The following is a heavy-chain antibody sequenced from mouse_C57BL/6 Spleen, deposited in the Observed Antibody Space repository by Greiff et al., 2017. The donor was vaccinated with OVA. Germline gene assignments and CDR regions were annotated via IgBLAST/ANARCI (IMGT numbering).Heavy chain of an antibody. CDR1: GYSITSGYY. CDR2: ISYDGSN. D-gene: IGHD2-4*01. CDR3: ARLGDYLDY. J-gene: IGHJ4*01. Sequence: EVQLQESGPGLVKPSQSLSLTCSVTGYSITSGYYWNWIRQFPGNKLEWMGYISYDGSNNYNPSLKNRISITRDTSKNQFFLKLNSVTTEDTATYYCARLGDYLDYWGQGTSVTVSS. V-gene: IGHV3-6*01.